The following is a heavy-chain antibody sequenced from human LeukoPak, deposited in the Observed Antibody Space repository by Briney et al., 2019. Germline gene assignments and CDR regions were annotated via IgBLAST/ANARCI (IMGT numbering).Heavy chain of an antibody. CDR1: GYTFSDYG. V-gene: IGHV1-18*01. D-gene: IGHD4-17*01. CDR3: ARAGAAVTMFFDF. CDR2: IGAYNDNT. Sequence: ASVKVSCKASGYTFSDYGITWVRQAPGQGVEWMGWIGAYNDNTNYAQKFQGRVTLTTDTSTSTAYMELRSLTSDDTALYYCARAGAAVTMFFDFWGQGTLVAVSS. J-gene: IGHJ4*02.